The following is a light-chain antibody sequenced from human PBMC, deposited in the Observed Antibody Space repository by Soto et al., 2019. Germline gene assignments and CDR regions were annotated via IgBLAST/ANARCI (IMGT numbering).Light chain of an antibody. CDR3: QQRSNWPIT. CDR1: QSVSSY. J-gene: IGKJ5*01. V-gene: IGKV3-11*01. Sequence: VSTQSPATLSFSPGERATVSCRASQSVSSYLAWYQQKPGQAPRLLIYDASNRATGIPARFSGSGSGTDFTLTISSLEPEDFAVYSCQQRSNWPITFGQGTRLEIK. CDR2: DAS.